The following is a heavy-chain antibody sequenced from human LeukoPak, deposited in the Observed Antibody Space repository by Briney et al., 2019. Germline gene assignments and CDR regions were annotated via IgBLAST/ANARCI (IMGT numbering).Heavy chain of an antibody. D-gene: IGHD5-24*01. CDR1: GASISSGGYY. Sequence: SQTLSLTCTVSGASISSGGYYWNWLRQPPGKGLEWIGYIYYSRSTSYSPSLKSRLTISVDTSKNQFSLKLSSVTAADTAVYYCARDGYNSGYFDYWGQGTLVTVSS. CDR3: ARDGYNSGYFDY. V-gene: IGHV4-30-4*01. J-gene: IGHJ4*02. CDR2: IYYSRST.